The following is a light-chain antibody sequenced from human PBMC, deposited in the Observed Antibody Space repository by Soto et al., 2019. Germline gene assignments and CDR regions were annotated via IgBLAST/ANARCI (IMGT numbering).Light chain of an antibody. CDR1: SSNVGNNY. Sequence: QSVLTQPPSVSAAPGQTATISCSGSSSNVGNNYVSWYQHLPGTAPKLLIYETNRRPAGISDRFSGSKSGTSATLGITGLQTADEADYYCETWDTSLSAGRVFGPGTKLTVL. J-gene: IGLJ1*01. CDR2: ETN. V-gene: IGLV1-51*02. CDR3: ETWDTSLSAGRV.